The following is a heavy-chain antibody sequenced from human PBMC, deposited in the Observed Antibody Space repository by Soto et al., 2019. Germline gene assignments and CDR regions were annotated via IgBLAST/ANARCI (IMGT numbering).Heavy chain of an antibody. CDR1: GGTFSSYA. Sequence: SVKVSCKASGGTFSSYAISWVRQAPGQGLEWMGGIIPIFGTANYAQKFQGRVTITADKSTSTAYMELSSLRSEDTAVYYCARARLAAAGDYFDYWGQATLVTVYS. CDR3: ARARLAAAGDYFDY. CDR2: IIPIFGTA. D-gene: IGHD6-13*01. J-gene: IGHJ4*02. V-gene: IGHV1-69*06.